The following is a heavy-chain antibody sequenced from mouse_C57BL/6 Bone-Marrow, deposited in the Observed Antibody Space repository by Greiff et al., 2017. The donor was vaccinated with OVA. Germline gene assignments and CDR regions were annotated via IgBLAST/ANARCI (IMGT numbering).Heavy chain of an antibody. CDR3: ARHDYYYEAWFAY. V-gene: IGHV5-6*01. CDR2: ISSGGSYT. D-gene: IGHD2-4*01. J-gene: IGHJ3*01. CDR1: GFTFSSYG. Sequence: EVKVVESGGDLVKPGGSLKLSCAASGFTFSSYGMSWVRQTPDKRLEWVATISSGGSYTYYPDSVKGRFTISIDNAKNTLYLQMSSLKSEDTAMYYCARHDYYYEAWFAYWGQGTLVTVSA.